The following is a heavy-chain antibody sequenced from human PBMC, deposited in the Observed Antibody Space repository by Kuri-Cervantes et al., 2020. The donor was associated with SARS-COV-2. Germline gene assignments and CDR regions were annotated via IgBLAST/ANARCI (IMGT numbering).Heavy chain of an antibody. CDR1: GFTFSSYA. V-gene: IGHV3-64*01. CDR3: ARATGPPGYFDY. Sequence: GGSLRLSCAASGFTFSSYAMHWVRQAPGKGLEYVSAISSNGGSTYYANSVKGRFTISRDNSKNTLYLQMNSLRAEDTAVYYCARATGPPGYFDYWGQGTLVTVSS. CDR2: ISSNGGST. J-gene: IGHJ4*02.